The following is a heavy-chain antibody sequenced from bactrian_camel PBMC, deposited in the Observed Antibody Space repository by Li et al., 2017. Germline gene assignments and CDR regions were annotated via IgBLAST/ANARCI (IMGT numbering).Heavy chain of an antibody. J-gene: IGHJ4*01. CDR2: VDNDGRT. CDR3: AARQPCRVWLGYEDPGEYNI. Sequence: VQLVESGGGSVQAGGSLRLTCAHSGATAGSVCMGWFRQAPGTEREGVATVDNDGRTTYADSVEDRFTISKDNGKSTLYLQMNSLKPEDTAMYYCAARQPCRVWLGYEDPGEYNIWGQGTQVTVS. D-gene: IGHD5*01. V-gene: IGHV3S55*01. CDR1: GATAGSVC.